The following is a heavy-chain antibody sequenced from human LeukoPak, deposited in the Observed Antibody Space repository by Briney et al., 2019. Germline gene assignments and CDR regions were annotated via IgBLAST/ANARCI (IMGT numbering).Heavy chain of an antibody. V-gene: IGHV4-59*01. D-gene: IGHD3-3*01. CDR1: GGSISSYY. J-gene: IGHJ4*02. Sequence: SSETLSLTCTVSGGSISSYYWSWIRQPPGKGLEWIGYIYYSGSTNYNPSLKSRVTISVDTSKNQFSLKLSSVTAADTAVYYCARGEPYYDFWSGYYFDYWGQGTLVTVSS. CDR2: IYYSGST. CDR3: ARGEPYYDFWSGYYFDY.